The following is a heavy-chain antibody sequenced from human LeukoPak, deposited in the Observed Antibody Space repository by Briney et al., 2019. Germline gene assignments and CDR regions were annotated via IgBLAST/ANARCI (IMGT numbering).Heavy chain of an antibody. J-gene: IGHJ3*02. V-gene: IGHV3-48*03. CDR1: GFTFSNYP. Sequence: PGGSLRLSCAASGFTFSNYPMNWVRQAPGKGLEWVSYIGSGGSPIYYADSVRGRFSISRDNAKNSLYLQMSSLRAEDTAVYYCAKSYSGYSSMDAFDIWGQGTMVTVSS. CDR3: AKSYSGYSSMDAFDI. D-gene: IGHD6-13*01. CDR2: IGSGGSPI.